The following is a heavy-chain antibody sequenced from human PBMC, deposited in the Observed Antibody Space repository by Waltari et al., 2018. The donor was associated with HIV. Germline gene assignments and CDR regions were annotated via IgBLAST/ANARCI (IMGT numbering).Heavy chain of an antibody. CDR1: GFTFSRYG. D-gene: IGHD6-6*01. J-gene: IGHJ4*02. CDR3: AKEDSSSSDPHYFDY. CDR2: IWHDETKK. V-gene: IGHV3-30*18. Sequence: QVQLVESGGGVVQPGRSLRLSCAASGFTFSRYGMHWVRQAPGKGREWVAVIWHDETKKYYADSVTCRFTISRDNSMNTLYLQMNSLRAEDTAMYYCAKEDSSSSDPHYFDYWGQGTLVTVSS.